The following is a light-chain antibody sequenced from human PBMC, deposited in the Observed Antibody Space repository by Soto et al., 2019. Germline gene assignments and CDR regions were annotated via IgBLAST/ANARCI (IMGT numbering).Light chain of an antibody. CDR3: CSYAGTSAFVI. J-gene: IGLJ2*01. CDR1: SSDVGNYNL. V-gene: IGLV2-23*02. Sequence: QSALTQPASVSGSPGQSITISCTGTSSDVGNYNLVSWYQQYPGKAPQLIIYDVTKRPLGVSDRFSGSKSGFTASLTISGLQAEDEADYYCCSYAGTSAFVIFGGGTKLTVL. CDR2: DVT.